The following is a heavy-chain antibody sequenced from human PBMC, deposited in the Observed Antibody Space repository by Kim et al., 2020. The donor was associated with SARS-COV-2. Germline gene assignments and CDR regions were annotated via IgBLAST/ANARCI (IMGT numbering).Heavy chain of an antibody. CDR2: IYSSGRT. V-gene: IGHV4-4*07. CDR3: ARGTTFDS. CDR1: GASIKTYY. Sequence: SETLSLTCTISGASIKTYYWNWIRQPAGMGLEWIGRIYSSGRTNFNPSLTSRLDMSVDTSKNEVSLKLISVTAADTAVYYCARGTTFDSWGQGTRVSVTS. J-gene: IGHJ4*02. D-gene: IGHD1-1*01.